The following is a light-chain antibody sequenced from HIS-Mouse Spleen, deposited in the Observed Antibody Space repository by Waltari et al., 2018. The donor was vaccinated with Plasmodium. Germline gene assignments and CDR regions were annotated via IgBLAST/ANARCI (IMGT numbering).Light chain of an antibody. CDR3: QQYDNLPPYT. J-gene: IGKJ2*01. CDR2: DAS. CDR1: QDISNY. V-gene: IGKV1-33*01. Sequence: DIQMTQSPSSLSASVGDRVTITCQASQDISNYLNWYQQKPGKAPKLLIYDASNLETGVPSRFSGSGSGTDLTFTISSLQPEDIATYYCQQYDNLPPYTFGQGTKLDIK.